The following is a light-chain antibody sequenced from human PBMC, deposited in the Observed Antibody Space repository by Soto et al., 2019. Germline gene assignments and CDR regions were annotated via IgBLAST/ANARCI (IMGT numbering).Light chain of an antibody. CDR2: AVR. CDR3: CLDAVSLTWV. J-gene: IGLJ3*02. Sequence: QPVLTQPASVSGSPGQSITISCTGTSSDVGSHDFVSWYQQHPGTAPKLMIYAVRERPSGVSNRFSGSKSGNTASLTISGLQAEDEADYYCCLDAVSLTWVFGGGTKLTVL. V-gene: IGLV2-23*02. CDR1: SSDVGSHDF.